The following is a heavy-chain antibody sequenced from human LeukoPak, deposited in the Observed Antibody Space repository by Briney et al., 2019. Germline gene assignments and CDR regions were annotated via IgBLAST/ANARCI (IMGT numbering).Heavy chain of an antibody. J-gene: IGHJ3*02. CDR3: ARGLTTVVTPINDAFDI. V-gene: IGHV3-74*01. CDR1: GFTFSSYC. CDR2: INSDGSST. D-gene: IGHD4-23*01. Sequence: GGSLRLSCAASGFTFSSYCMHWVRQAPGKGLGWVSRINSDGSSTSYADSVKGRFTIVRDNTKNTLYLQMNSLRAEATAVYYCARGLTTVVTPINDAFDIWGQGTMVTVSS.